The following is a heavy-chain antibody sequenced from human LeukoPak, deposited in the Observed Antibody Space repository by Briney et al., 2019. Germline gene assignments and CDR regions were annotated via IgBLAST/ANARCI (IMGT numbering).Heavy chain of an antibody. CDR1: GGSISGYY. CDR2: VYTSGST. CDR3: AKSPSGRGGYNWFDP. V-gene: IGHV4-4*07. Sequence: PSETLSLTCTVSGGSISGYYWSWIRKPAGKGLEWIGRVYTSGSTNCNPSLKSRVTMSIDTSKNQFSLNLSSVTAADTAVYYCAKSPSGRGGYNWFDPWGQGTLVTVSS. J-gene: IGHJ5*02. D-gene: IGHD3-16*01.